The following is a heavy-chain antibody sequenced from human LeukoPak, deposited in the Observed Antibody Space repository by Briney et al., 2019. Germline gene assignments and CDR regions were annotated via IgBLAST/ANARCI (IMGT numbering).Heavy chain of an antibody. CDR1: GFTFSSYE. V-gene: IGHV3-48*03. J-gene: IGHJ4*02. CDR3: ARESIAVAGAPFDY. CDR2: ISSGSTI. Sequence: GGSPRLSCAASGFTFSSYEMNWVRQAPGKGLEWVSYISSGSTIYDADSVKGRFTISRDNAKNSLYLQMNSLRAEDTAVYYCARESIAVAGAPFDYWGQGTLVTVSS. D-gene: IGHD6-19*01.